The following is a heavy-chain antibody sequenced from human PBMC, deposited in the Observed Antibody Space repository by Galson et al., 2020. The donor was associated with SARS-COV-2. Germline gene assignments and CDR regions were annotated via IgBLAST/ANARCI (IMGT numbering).Heavy chain of an antibody. CDR3: ANRGTYYDFWSGYYPADYYDMDV. V-gene: IGHV3-23*01. J-gene: IGHJ6*02. D-gene: IGHD3-3*01. CDR1: GFIFSNYA. CDR2: ITSGGNT. Sequence: GGSLRLSCAASGFIFSNYAMSWVRQAPGKGLEWVSLITSGGNTNYADSVKGWFTISRDNYKNTLYLEMNSLRAEDTAVYYCANRGTYYDFWSGYYPADYYDMDVWGQGTTVTVSS.